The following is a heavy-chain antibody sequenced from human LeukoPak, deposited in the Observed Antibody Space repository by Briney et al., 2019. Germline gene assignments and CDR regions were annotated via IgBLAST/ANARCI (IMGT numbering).Heavy chain of an antibody. Sequence: GRSLRLSCGASGFTFSSYGMHWVRQAPGKGLEWVAVIWYDGSNKYYADSVKGRFTISRDNSKNTLYLQMNSLRAEDTAVYYCARGPGPSVPAHPADFDYWGQGTLVTVSS. CDR3: ARGPGPSVPAHPADFDY. V-gene: IGHV3-33*01. J-gene: IGHJ4*02. D-gene: IGHD2-2*01. CDR2: IWYDGSNK. CDR1: GFTFSSYG.